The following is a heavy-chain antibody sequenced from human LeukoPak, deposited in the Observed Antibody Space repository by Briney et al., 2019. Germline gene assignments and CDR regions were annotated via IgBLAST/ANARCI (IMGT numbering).Heavy chain of an antibody. V-gene: IGHV1-3*01. Sequence: ASVKVSCKASGYTFINFAINWGRQAPGQRPEWMGWINAGNGNTKYSQKFQGRVTITRDTSASTAYMELSGLTSEDTAVYYCARAGAGYSGDYWGQGTLVTVSS. D-gene: IGHD5-18*01. CDR3: ARAGAGYSGDY. CDR2: INAGNGNT. J-gene: IGHJ4*02. CDR1: GYTFINFA.